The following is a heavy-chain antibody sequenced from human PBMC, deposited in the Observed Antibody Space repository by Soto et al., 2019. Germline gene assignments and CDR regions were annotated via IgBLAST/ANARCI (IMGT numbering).Heavy chain of an antibody. Sequence: PGGSLRLSCEVSGFTFSMYSMNWVRQAPGKGLEWVSYISSSNRTINYADSVKGRFIISRDNAKNSLYLQMHSLRDEDTAVYYCAREGWPLLQTGMDVWGQGTTVTVSS. CDR2: ISSSNRTI. CDR3: AREGWPLLQTGMDV. V-gene: IGHV3-48*02. J-gene: IGHJ6*02. D-gene: IGHD2-15*01. CDR1: GFTFSMYS.